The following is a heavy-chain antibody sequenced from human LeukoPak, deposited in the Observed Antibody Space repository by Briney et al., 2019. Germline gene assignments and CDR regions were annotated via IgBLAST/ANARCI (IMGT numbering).Heavy chain of an antibody. Sequence: SETLSLTCTVSGGSISSGGYYWSWIRQHPGKGLEWIGYTYYSGSTYYNPSLKSRVTISVDTSKNQFSLKLSSVTAADTAVYYCAREVRFCYGMDVWGQGTTVTVS. CDR2: TYYSGST. J-gene: IGHJ6*02. V-gene: IGHV4-31*03. D-gene: IGHD3-3*01. CDR1: GGSISSGGYY. CDR3: AREVRFCYGMDV.